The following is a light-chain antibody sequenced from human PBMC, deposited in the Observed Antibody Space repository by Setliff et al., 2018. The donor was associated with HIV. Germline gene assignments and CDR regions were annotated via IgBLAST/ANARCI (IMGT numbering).Light chain of an antibody. Sequence: QSALAQPASVSGSPGQSITISCTGTSSDVGSYNLVSWYQQHPGKAPKLMIYEVPKRPSGVSNRFSGSKSGNTASLTISGLQAEDEADYYCCSYAGSHVLFGGGTKVTVL. V-gene: IGLV2-23*02. CDR2: EVP. CDR3: CSYAGSHVL. CDR1: SSDVGSYNL. J-gene: IGLJ2*01.